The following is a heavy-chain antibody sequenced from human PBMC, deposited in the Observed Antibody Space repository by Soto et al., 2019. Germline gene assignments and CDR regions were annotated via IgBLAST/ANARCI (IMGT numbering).Heavy chain of an antibody. CDR2: IYYSGIT. D-gene: IGHD6-13*01. J-gene: IGHJ4*02. CDR1: GGSISSYY. CDR3: ASQPRSSSWYYYFDY. Sequence: SETLSLTCTVSGGSISSYYWSWVRQPPGKGLEWIGYIYYSGITNYNPSLKSRVTISVDTSKNQFSLKLSSVTAADTAVYYCASQPRSSSWYYYFDYWGQGTLVTVSS. V-gene: IGHV4-59*08.